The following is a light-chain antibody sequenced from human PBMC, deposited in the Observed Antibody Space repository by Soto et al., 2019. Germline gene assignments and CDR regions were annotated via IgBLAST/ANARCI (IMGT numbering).Light chain of an antibody. CDR2: DAS. V-gene: IGKV1-5*01. CDR3: QQYNSYWT. Sequence: DIQMAQSPSSLSASVGDRVTITCRASQSISNYLNWYQQKPGKAPKLLIYDASSLESGVPSRFSGSGSGTEFTLTISSLQPDDFATYYCQQYNSYWTFGQGTKVDIK. J-gene: IGKJ1*01. CDR1: QSISNY.